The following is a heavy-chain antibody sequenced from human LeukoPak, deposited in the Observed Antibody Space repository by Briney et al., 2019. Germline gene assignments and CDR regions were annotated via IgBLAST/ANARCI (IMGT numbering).Heavy chain of an antibody. CDR1: GFTFSTYD. CDR3: ARGLRSGYYFFDY. CDR2: IGTSGDT. Sequence: PGGSLRLSCAASGFTFSTYDMHWVRQVTGKGLEWVSTIGTSGDTYYPGSVRGRFTISREDAKNSFYLQMNSLRVGDTAVYYCARGLRSGYYFFDYWGQGTLVTVSS. V-gene: IGHV3-13*01. D-gene: IGHD3-22*01. J-gene: IGHJ4*02.